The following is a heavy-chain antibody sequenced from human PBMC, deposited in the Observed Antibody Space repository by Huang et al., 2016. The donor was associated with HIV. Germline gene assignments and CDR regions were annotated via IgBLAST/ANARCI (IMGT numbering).Heavy chain of an antibody. CDR3: ARRLRYYYGSGRTSGYFDY. J-gene: IGHJ4*02. CDR1: GFTFSSYW. Sequence: EVQLVESGGGLVQPGGSLRLSCTASGFTFSSYWMSWVRQAPGKGLEWVANIKEDGSEKYYVDAGKGRFSISRDNAKNSLYLQMNSLRAEDTAVYYCARRLRYYYGSGRTSGYFDYWGQGTLVTVSS. CDR2: IKEDGSEK. V-gene: IGHV3-7*01. D-gene: IGHD3-10*01.